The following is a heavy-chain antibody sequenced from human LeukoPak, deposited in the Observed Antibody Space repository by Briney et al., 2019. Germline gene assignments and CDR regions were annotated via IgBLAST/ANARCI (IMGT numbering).Heavy chain of an antibody. D-gene: IGHD1-1*01. J-gene: IGHJ3*02. CDR3: TRGKLEDQNAFDI. CDR1: GGTFSSYA. V-gene: IGHV1-46*01. Sequence: ASVRVSCKASGGTFSSYAISWVRQAPGQGLEWMGIINPSGGSTVHAQKFQGGVTMTTDTSTNTVYMELSSLRSEDTAVYYCTRGKLEDQNAFDIWGQGTMVTVSS. CDR2: INPSGGST.